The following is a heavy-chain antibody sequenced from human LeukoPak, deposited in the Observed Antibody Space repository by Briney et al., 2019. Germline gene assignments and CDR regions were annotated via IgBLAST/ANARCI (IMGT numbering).Heavy chain of an antibody. CDR3: ARRSAGDY. CDR1: AYRFTSYW. J-gene: IGHJ4*02. Sequence: ESLKISCKGSAYRFTSYWISWVGQMPGKGLEWMGRIDPSDSYTNYSPSFQGHVTISAGKSINTAYMQWSSLKASDTAMYYCARRSAGDYWGQGTLVTVAS. CDR2: IDPSDSYT. V-gene: IGHV5-10-1*01. D-gene: IGHD3-10*01.